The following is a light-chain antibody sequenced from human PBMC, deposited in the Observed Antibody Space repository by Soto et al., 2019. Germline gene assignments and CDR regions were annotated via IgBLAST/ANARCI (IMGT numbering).Light chain of an antibody. CDR2: DAS. J-gene: IGKJ3*01. CDR1: QSISGW. CDR3: QQYSGYSLFT. V-gene: IGKV1-5*01. Sequence: DIQMTQSPSTLSASVGDRVTITCRASQSISGWLAWYQQRPGKAPKLLIYDASSLESGVPSRCSGSGSGTEFTLTIGGLQPDDFATYYCQQYSGYSLFTFGPGTIVDIK.